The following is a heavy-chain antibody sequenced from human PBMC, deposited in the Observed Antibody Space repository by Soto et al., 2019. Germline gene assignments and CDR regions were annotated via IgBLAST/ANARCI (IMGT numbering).Heavy chain of an antibody. V-gene: IGHV3-21*01. CDR3: ARDREGVGAGLF. CDR1: GFTFSSYS. CDR2: ISSSSSYI. D-gene: IGHD1-26*01. Sequence: PGGSLSLSCAASGFTFSSYSMNWVRQAPGKGLEWVSSISSSSSYIYYADSVKGRFTISRDNAKNSLYLQMNSLRAEDTAVYYCARDREGVGAGLFWGQGTMVTVSS. J-gene: IGHJ3*01.